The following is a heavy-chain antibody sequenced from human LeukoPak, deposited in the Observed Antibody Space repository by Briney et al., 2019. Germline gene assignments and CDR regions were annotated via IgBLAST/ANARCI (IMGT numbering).Heavy chain of an antibody. CDR2: IYYSGFT. CDR1: GGSISSYY. D-gene: IGHD3-10*01. CDR3: ARTSITMVITGAFDI. Sequence: SETLSLTCTVSGGSISSYYWSWIRQPPGKGLEWIGYIYYSGFTNYNPSLKSRVTISVDTSKNQFSLKLSSVTAADTAVYFCARTSITMVITGAFDIWGQGTMVTVSS. V-gene: IGHV4-59*01. J-gene: IGHJ3*02.